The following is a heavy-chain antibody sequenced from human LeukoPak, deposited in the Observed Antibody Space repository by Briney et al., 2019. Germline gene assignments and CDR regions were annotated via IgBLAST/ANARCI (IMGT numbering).Heavy chain of an antibody. CDR3: AKDLITTIGY. Sequence: GGSLRLSCAASGFTFSNAWMSWVRQAPGKGLEWVSAISGSGGSTYYADSVKGRFTISRDNSKNTLYLQMNSLRAEDTAVYYCAKDLITTIGYWGQGTLVTVSS. CDR2: ISGSGGST. V-gene: IGHV3-23*01. J-gene: IGHJ4*02. D-gene: IGHD3-22*01. CDR1: GFTFSNAW.